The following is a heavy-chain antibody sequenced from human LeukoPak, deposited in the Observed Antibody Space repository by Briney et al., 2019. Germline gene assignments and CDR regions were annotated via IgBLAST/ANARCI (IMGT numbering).Heavy chain of an antibody. CDR1: GGSFSGYY. CDR2: INHSGST. CDR3: ARDCSGGSCYQRSYYYYYGMDV. J-gene: IGHJ6*02. V-gene: IGHV4-34*01. Sequence: SETLSLTCAVYGGSFSGYYWSWIRQPPGKGLEWIGEINHSGSTNYNPSLKSRVTISVDTSKNQFSLKLSSVTAAGTAVYYCARDCSGGSCYQRSYYYYYGMDVWGQGTTVTVSS. D-gene: IGHD2-15*01.